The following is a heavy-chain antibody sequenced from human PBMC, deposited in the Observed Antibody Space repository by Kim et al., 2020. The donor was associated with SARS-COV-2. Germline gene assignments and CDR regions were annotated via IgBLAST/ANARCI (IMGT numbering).Heavy chain of an antibody. Sequence: GGSLRLSCAASGFTFSSYSMNWVRQAPGKGLEWVSSISSSSSYIYYADSVKGRFTISRDNAKNSLYLQMNSLRAEDTAVYYCAKTIVGATQQFDYWGQGTLVARS. CDR3: AKTIVGATQQFDY. CDR1: GFTFSSYS. D-gene: IGHD1-26*01. J-gene: IGHJ4*02. CDR2: ISSSSSYI. V-gene: IGHV3-21*01.